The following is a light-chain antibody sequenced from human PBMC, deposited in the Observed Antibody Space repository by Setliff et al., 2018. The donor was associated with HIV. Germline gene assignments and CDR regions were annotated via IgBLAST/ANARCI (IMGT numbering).Light chain of an antibody. Sequence: LTQPASVSGSPGQSITISCTGTSSDVGGYSFVSWYQQHPGKAPKLMIYDVSYRPSGVSDRFSGSKSGNTASLTISGLQAEDEAYYYCSSYTSSTPLYVFGTGTKVTVL. CDR3: SSYTSSTPLYV. CDR1: SSDVGGYSF. V-gene: IGLV2-14*03. J-gene: IGLJ1*01. CDR2: DVS.